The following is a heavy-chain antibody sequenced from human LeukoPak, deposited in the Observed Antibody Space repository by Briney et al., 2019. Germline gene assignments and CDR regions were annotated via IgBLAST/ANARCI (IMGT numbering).Heavy chain of an antibody. CDR3: ARGPGFGVVTYYYYYYGMDV. J-gene: IGHJ6*02. V-gene: IGHV4-34*01. CDR2: INHSGST. CDR1: GGSFSGYY. Sequence: SETLSLTCAVYGGSFSGYYWSWIRQPPGKGLEWIGEINHSGSTNYNPSLKSRVTISVDTSKNQFSLKLSSVTAADTAVYYCARGPGFGVVTYYYYYYGMDVWGQGTTVTVSS. D-gene: IGHD3-3*01.